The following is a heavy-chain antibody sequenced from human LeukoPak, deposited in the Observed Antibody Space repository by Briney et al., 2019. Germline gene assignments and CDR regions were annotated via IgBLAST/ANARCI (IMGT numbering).Heavy chain of an antibody. J-gene: IGHJ3*02. CDR3: AKDPKKGTQGDAFDI. D-gene: IGHD1-1*01. CDR1: GFTFSSYW. V-gene: IGHV3-7*01. Sequence: GGSLRLSCAASGFTFSSYWMSWVRQAPGKGLEWVANIKQDGSEKYYVDSVKGRFTISRDNAKNSLYLQMNSLRAEDTAVYYCAKDPKKGTQGDAFDIWGQGTMVTVSS. CDR2: IKQDGSEK.